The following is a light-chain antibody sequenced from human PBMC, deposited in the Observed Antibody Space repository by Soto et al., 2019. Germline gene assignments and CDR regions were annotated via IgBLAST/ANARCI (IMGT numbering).Light chain of an antibody. J-gene: IGKJ1*01. V-gene: IGKV3-20*01. CDR3: QQYGSSPRT. CDR1: QSVNSNY. Sequence: EVVLTQPPGPLSLSPGEIATLSCRASQSVNSNYLAWYQQKPGQAPRLLIYGASSRATGIPDRFSGSGSGTDFTLTISRLEPEDFAVYYCQQYGSSPRTFGQGTKVEIK. CDR2: GAS.